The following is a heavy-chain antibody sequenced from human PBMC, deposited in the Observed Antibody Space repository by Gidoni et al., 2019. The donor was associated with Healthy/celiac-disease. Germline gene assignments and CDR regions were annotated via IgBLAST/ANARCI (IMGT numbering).Heavy chain of an antibody. D-gene: IGHD3-10*01. J-gene: IGHJ4*02. CDR1: VYTFTSYG. CDR2: IRAYNGNT. V-gene: IGHV1-18*01. CDR3: ARDKSAGGFDY. Sequence: QVQLVQSGAEVKKHGASVKVSCKASVYTFTSYGISWVRQAPGQGLEWRGWIRAYNGNTNNAQKLQGRVTMTTDTSTSTAYMVLRGLRSDDTAVYYCARDKSAGGFDYWGQGTLVTVSS.